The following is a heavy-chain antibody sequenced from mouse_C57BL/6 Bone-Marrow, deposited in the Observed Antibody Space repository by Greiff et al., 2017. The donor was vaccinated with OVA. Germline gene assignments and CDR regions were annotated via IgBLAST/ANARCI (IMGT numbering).Heavy chain of an antibody. Sequence: VQLQQSGAELVRPGASVKLSCTASGFNIKDDYMHWVKQRPEQGLEWIGWIDPENGDTEYASKFQGKATITADTSSNTAYLQLSSLTSEDTAVYYCTTERDYDWYFDVWGTGTPVTVSS. V-gene: IGHV14-4*01. J-gene: IGHJ1*03. CDR1: GFNIKDDY. D-gene: IGHD2-4*01. CDR2: IDPENGDT. CDR3: TTERDYDWYFDV.